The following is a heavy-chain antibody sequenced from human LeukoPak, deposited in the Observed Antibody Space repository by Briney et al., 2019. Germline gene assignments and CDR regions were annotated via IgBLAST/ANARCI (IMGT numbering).Heavy chain of an antibody. CDR1: GYTFTGYY. J-gene: IGHJ6*02. CDR3: ARDPGAATPDGMDV. CDR2: INPNSGGT. D-gene: IGHD1-26*01. Sequence: EASVKVSCKASGYTFTGYYMHWVRQAPGQGLEWMGWINPNSGGTNYAQKFQGWVSMTRDTSISTAYMELSRLRSDDTAVYYCARDPGAATPDGMDVWGQGTTVTVSS. V-gene: IGHV1-2*04.